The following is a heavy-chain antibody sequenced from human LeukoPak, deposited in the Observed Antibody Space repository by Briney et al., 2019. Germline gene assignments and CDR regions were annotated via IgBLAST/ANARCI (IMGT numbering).Heavy chain of an antibody. CDR1: GGSISSYY. J-gene: IGHJ4*02. Sequence: SETLSLTCTGSGGSISSYYWSWIRQPPGKGLEWIGYIYYSGSTNYNPSLKSRVTISVDTSKNQFSLKLSSVTAADTAVYYCARHATYYYGSGSYLFDYWGQGTLVTVSS. D-gene: IGHD3-10*01. CDR2: IYYSGST. V-gene: IGHV4-59*08. CDR3: ARHATYYYGSGSYLFDY.